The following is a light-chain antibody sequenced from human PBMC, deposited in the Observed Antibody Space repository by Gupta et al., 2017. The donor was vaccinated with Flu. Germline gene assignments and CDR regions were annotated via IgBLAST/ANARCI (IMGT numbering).Light chain of an antibody. J-gene: IGKJ1*01. CDR1: QGIGND. CDR2: GAS. Sequence: DIQMTQSPSSLSASVGDRVTITCRASQGIGNDLGWYQQKPGTAPKRLIYGASSLQSGVPSRFHGSRPGIEFTLTMSSLQPEDFATHYSRQHNDYGRTFGPGTKVEVE. V-gene: IGKV1-17*01. CDR3: RQHNDYGRT.